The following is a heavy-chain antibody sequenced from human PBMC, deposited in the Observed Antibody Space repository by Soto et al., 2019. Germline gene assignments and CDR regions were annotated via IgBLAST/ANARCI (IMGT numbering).Heavy chain of an antibody. Sequence: SETLSLTCTVSGGSISSISYYWGWIRQPPGKGLEWIGSIYYSGSTYYNPSLKSRVTISVDTSKNQFSLKLSSVTAADTAVYYCARQSGYSSGWYPDWGKGTLVTVS. CDR1: GGSISSISYY. CDR3: ARQSGYSSGWYPD. J-gene: IGHJ4*02. CDR2: IYYSGST. V-gene: IGHV4-39*01. D-gene: IGHD6-19*01.